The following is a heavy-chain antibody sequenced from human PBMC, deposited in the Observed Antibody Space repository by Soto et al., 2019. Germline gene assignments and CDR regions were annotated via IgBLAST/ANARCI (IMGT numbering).Heavy chain of an antibody. CDR1: GGSISGYY. V-gene: IGHV4-59*08. Sequence: SETLSLTCTVSGGSISGYYWSWIRQPPGKGLEWIAYIYDSGSTNYNPSLKSRVTISVDTSKKQSSLNLSSVTAADTAVYYCARHAYRVASYFDYWGQGTLVTVSS. D-gene: IGHD3-16*01. CDR2: IYDSGST. CDR3: ARHAYRVASYFDY. J-gene: IGHJ4*01.